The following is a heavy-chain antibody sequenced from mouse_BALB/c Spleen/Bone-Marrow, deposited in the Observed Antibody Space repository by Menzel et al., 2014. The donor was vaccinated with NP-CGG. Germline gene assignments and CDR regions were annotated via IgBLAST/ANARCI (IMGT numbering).Heavy chain of an antibody. CDR2: IHYSGST. V-gene: IGHV3-1*02. CDR3: ATDYYGWFAY. CDR1: GYSITSGYS. Sequence: QSGPGLVKPSQSLLLTCTVTGYSITSGYSWHWIRQFPGNKLEWLGYIHYSGSTNYNPSLKSRISITRDTSKNQFFLQLNSVPTEDTATYYCATDYYGWFAYWGQGTLVTVSA. D-gene: IGHD1-1*01. J-gene: IGHJ3*01.